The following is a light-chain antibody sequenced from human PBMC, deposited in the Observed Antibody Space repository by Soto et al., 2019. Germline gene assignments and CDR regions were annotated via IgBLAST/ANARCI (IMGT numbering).Light chain of an antibody. J-gene: IGLJ1*01. CDR1: SSDIGGYKY. V-gene: IGLV2-8*01. CDR3: SSYAGSNNDV. Sequence: QSALTQPPSASGSPGQSVTISCTGTSSDIGGYKYVSWYQQHPGKAPKLIIYEVSERPSGVPDRFSGSKSGNTASLTVSGLQAEDEADYYCSSYAGSNNDVFGTGTKLTVL. CDR2: EVS.